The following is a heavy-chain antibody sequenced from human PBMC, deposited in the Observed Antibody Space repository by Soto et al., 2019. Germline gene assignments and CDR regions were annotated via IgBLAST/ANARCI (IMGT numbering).Heavy chain of an antibody. CDR2: IWFDGSNK. V-gene: IGHV3-33*01. J-gene: IGHJ4*02. CDR1: GFTFSSYG. CDR3: ATTGPY. Sequence: GSLRLSCAASGFTFSSYGMHWVRQAPGKGLEWVAVIWFDGSNKFYADSVKGRFTISRDNSKNTVSLQMNSLRDEDSAAYYCATTGPYWGEGTLVTVSS.